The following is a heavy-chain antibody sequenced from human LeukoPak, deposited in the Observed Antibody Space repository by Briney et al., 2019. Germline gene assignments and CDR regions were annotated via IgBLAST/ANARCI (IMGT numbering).Heavy chain of an antibody. D-gene: IGHD2-8*01. CDR1: GFTFSSYW. Sequence: GGSLRLSCAASGFTFSSYWMSWVRQAPGKGLEWVSYISSSSSYTNYADSVKGRFTISRDNARNSLYLQMNSLRAEDTAVYYCARECREDGVCYHYWGQGTLVTVSS. V-gene: IGHV3-21*05. CDR3: ARECREDGVCYHY. J-gene: IGHJ4*02. CDR2: ISSSSSYT.